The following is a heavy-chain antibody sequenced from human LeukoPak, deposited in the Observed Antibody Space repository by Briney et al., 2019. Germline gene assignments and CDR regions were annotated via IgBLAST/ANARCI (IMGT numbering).Heavy chain of an antibody. D-gene: IGHD3-9*01. Sequence: GGSLRHSCAAPGFTSCSSGMHRVRQAPGKGLECVAVIWYDGSKKYYAASVKDGFTIHRENSKNTLYLQMNSLRAEYTAVYYCARELGGGILTGLDYWGQGTLVTVSS. CDR1: GFTSCSSG. J-gene: IGHJ4*02. CDR3: ARELGGGILTGLDY. V-gene: IGHV3-33*01. CDR2: IWYDGSKK.